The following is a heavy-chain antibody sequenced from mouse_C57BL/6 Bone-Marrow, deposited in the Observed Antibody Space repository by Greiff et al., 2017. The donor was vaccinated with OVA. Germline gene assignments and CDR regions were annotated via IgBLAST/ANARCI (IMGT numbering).Heavy chain of an antibody. V-gene: IGHV1-55*01. J-gene: IGHJ4*01. CDR3: ASQTAQATYSVLLLAMGD. CDR2: ICPGSGST. CDR1: GYTFTSYW. D-gene: IGHD3-2*02. Sequence: QVQLQQPGAELVKPGASVKISCKASGYTFTSYWITWVQQRPGQGLEWIGDICPGSGSTNYNENFKSKATLTVDTSSSTAYMQLSRLTSEDSAVYYGASQTAQATYSVLLLAMGDWGQGTSVTVSS.